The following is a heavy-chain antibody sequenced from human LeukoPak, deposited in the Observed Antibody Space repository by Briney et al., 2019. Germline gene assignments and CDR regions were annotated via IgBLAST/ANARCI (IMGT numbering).Heavy chain of an antibody. CDR1: GFTFDDYG. V-gene: IGHV3-9*01. Sequence: GGSLRLSCAASGFTFDDYGMHWVRQPPGKGLEWVSGISWNSGNIGYADSVKGRFTISRDNAKNSLYLQMDILKPEDTAFYYCAKVGGYNSGWYDSWGQGTWSPSPQ. CDR2: ISWNSGNI. CDR3: AKVGGYNSGWYDS. D-gene: IGHD5-12*01. J-gene: IGHJ5*01.